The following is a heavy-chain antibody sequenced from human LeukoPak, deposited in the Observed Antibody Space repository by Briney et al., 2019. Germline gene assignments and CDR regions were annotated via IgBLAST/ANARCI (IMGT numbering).Heavy chain of an antibody. CDR1: GYTFTSYG. Sequence: ASVKVSCKASGYTFTSYGISWVRQAPGQGLDWMGWISAYNGNTNYAQKLQGRVTMTTDTSTSTAYMELRSLRSDDTAVYYCARDSSNNYYDSSGYVFGYWGQGTLVTVSS. J-gene: IGHJ4*02. CDR2: ISAYNGNT. CDR3: ARDSSNNYYDSSGYVFGY. V-gene: IGHV1-18*01. D-gene: IGHD3-22*01.